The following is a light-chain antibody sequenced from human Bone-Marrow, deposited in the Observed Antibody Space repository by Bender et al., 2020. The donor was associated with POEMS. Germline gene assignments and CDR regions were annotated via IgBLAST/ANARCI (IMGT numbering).Light chain of an antibody. CDR3: QSADNSRTHVL. Sequence: SYVLTQSPSVSVAPGQTARITCEGHSIGSKSVHWYQQKPGQAPVLVVYDDSDRPSRIPERFSGSSSGTKVTLTISGVQAEDEADYYCQSADNSRTHVLFGGGTKLTVL. CDR2: DDS. CDR1: IGSKS. V-gene: IGLV3-21*02. J-gene: IGLJ2*01.